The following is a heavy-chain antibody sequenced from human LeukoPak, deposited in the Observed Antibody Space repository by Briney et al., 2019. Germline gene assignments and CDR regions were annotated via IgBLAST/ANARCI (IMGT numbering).Heavy chain of an antibody. CDR1: GGTFSSYA. CDR3: ARDVSPAASSGWYDAFDI. D-gene: IGHD6-19*01. CDR2: IIPIFGTA. J-gene: IGHJ3*02. V-gene: IGHV1-69*13. Sequence: ASVKVSCKASGGTFSSYAISWVRQAPGQGLEWMGGIIPIFGTANYAQKFQGRVTITADESTSTAYMELSSLRSEDTAVYYCARDVSPAASSGWYDAFDIWGQGTMVTVSS.